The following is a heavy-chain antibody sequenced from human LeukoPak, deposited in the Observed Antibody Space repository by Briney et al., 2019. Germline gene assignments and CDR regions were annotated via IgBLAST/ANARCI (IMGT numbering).Heavy chain of an antibody. CDR3: ARTFEAAGRRHFDY. D-gene: IGHD6-13*01. Sequence: SVKVSCKASGGTFSSYAISWVRQAPGQGLEWMGGIIPIFGTANYAQKFQGRVTITADESTSTAYMELSSLRSEDTAVYYCARTFEAAGRRHFDYWGQGTLATVSS. V-gene: IGHV1-69*13. J-gene: IGHJ4*02. CDR1: GGTFSSYA. CDR2: IIPIFGTA.